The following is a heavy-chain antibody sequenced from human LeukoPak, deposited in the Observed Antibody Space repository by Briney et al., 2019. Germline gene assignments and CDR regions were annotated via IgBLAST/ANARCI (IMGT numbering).Heavy chain of an antibody. CDR1: GGSISSYY. D-gene: IGHD2-2*01. V-gene: IGHV4-4*07. CDR2: IYTSGST. Sequence: SETLSLTCTVSGGSISSYYWSWIRQPAGKGLEWIGRIYTSGSTNYNPSLKSRVTISVDKSKTQFSLKLSSVTAADTAVYYCARDLFCSSTSCVNWFDPWGQGTLVTVSS. CDR3: ARDLFCSSTSCVNWFDP. J-gene: IGHJ5*02.